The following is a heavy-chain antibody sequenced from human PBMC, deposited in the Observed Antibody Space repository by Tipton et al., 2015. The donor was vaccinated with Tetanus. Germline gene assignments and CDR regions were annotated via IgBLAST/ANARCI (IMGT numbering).Heavy chain of an antibody. CDR2: IYPGDSDT. D-gene: IGHD2-8*01. V-gene: IGHV5-51*01. J-gene: IGHJ4*02. Sequence: MQLVQSGGEVKKPGESLKISCKGSGYIFNNYWIGWVRQKPGKGLEWMGIIYPGDSDTRYSPSFQGQVTISVDKSINTAYLQWSSLKASDTSMSYCARAHCTDGVCNFDFWGQGALVTVAS. CDR1: GYIFNNYW. CDR3: ARAHCTDGVCNFDF.